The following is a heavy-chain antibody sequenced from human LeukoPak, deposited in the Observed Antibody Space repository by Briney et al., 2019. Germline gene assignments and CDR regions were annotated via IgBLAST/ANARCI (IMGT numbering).Heavy chain of an antibody. CDR3: ARGSGYSYAFTGRERTKSRLDY. J-gene: IGHJ4*02. D-gene: IGHD5-18*01. Sequence: GGSLRLSCAASGFTFSTYGTHWVRQAPGKGLEWVAVISYDGGNKYYADSVKGRFTISRDNSKNMLFLQMDSLKPEDTAVYYCARGSGYSYAFTGRERTKSRLDYWGQGTLVTVSS. CDR2: ISYDGGNK. V-gene: IGHV3-30*03. CDR1: GFTFSTYG.